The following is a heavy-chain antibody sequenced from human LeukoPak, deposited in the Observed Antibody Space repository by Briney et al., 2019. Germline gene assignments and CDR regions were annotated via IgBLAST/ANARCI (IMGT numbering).Heavy chain of an antibody. CDR2: IYYSGST. CDR3: ARGARGSYSY. V-gene: IGHV4-59*08. Sequence: SETLSLTCTVSGGSISSHYWSWIRQPPGEGLEWIAYIYYSGSTKYSPSLQSRVTISVDTSNNQFSLKLSSVTAADTAVYYCARGARGSYSYWGQGTLVTVSS. CDR1: GGSISSHY. D-gene: IGHD1-26*01. J-gene: IGHJ4*02.